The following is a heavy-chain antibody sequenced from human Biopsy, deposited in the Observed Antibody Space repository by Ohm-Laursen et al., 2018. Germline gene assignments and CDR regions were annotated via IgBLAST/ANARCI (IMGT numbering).Heavy chain of an antibody. CDR1: GFTFSSHA. J-gene: IGHJ3*01. CDR3: TRDTTYYAGTTYYDALDV. CDR2: IKRDGSQS. Sequence: SLRLSCAASGFTFSSHAMTWVRQAPGKGLEWVANIKRDGSQSNHADSVRGRFTISRDNAKNSLYLQMNSLRAGDTAVYYCTRDTTYYAGTTYYDALDVWGQGTTVTVSS. D-gene: IGHD2/OR15-2a*01. V-gene: IGHV3-7*01.